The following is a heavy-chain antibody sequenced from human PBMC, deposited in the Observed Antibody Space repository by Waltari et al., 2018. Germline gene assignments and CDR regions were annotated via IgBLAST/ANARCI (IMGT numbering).Heavy chain of an antibody. CDR1: GFTFSDYY. CDR2: ISSSGSTI. D-gene: IGHD2-2*01. Sequence: GFTFSDYYMSWIRQAPGKGLEWVSYISSSGSTIYYADSVKGRFTISRDNAKNSLYLQMNSLRAEDTAVYYCARWGSTSPHLDYWGQGTLVTVSS. V-gene: IGHV3-11*01. J-gene: IGHJ4*02. CDR3: ARWGSTSPHLDY.